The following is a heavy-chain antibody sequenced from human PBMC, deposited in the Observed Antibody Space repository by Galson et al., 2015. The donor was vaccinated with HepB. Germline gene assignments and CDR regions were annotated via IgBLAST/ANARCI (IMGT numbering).Heavy chain of an antibody. CDR3: ASLGYCSSTSCYTSYYYYGMDV. CDR2: ISSSGSTI. Sequence: SLRLSCAASGFTFSDYYMSWIRQAPGKGLEWVSYISSSGSTIYYADSVKGRFTISRDNAKNSLYLQMNSLRAEDTAVYYCASLGYCSSTSCYTSYYYYGMDVWGQGTTVTVSS. CDR1: GFTFSDYY. J-gene: IGHJ6*02. D-gene: IGHD2-2*02. V-gene: IGHV3-11*01.